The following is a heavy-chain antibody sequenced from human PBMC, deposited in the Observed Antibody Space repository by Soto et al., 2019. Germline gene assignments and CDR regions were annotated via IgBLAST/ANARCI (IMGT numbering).Heavy chain of an antibody. Sequence: EVQLLESGGGLVQPGGSLRLSCAASGFTFSSYAMSWVREAPGKGLEWLAGITFRGDNTYYADSVKGRFTLSRDNSRNRLDLQINSLKVEDTALYYCAKLGTMGGVDNWGQGTLLTVSS. D-gene: IGHD1-26*01. J-gene: IGHJ4*02. CDR2: ITFRGDNT. V-gene: IGHV3-23*01. CDR1: GFTFSSYA. CDR3: AKLGTMGGVDN.